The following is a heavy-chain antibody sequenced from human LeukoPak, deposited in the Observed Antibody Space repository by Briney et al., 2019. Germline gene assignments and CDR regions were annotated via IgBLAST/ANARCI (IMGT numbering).Heavy chain of an antibody. Sequence: SETLSLTCTVPDGSISTYTWTWIRQPAGKGLEWIGRIYTSGSTNYNPSLKSRVTMSVDTSKNQFSLKLSSVTAADTAVYYCARGPALVVPAAPLYYYYMDVWGKGTTVTVSS. V-gene: IGHV4-4*07. CDR3: ARGPALVVPAAPLYYYYMDV. CDR2: IYTSGST. J-gene: IGHJ6*03. CDR1: DGSISTYT. D-gene: IGHD2-2*01.